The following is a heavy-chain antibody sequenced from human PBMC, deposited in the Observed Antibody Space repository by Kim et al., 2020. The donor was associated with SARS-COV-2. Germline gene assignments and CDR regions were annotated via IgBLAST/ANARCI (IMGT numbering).Heavy chain of an antibody. CDR2: INHSGST. V-gene: IGHV4-34*01. CDR1: GGSFSGYY. J-gene: IGHJ4*02. D-gene: IGHD6-19*01. Sequence: SETLSLTCAVYGGSFSGYYWSWIRQPPGKGLEWIGEINHSGSTNYNPSLKSRVTISVDTSKNQFSLKLSSVTAADTAVYYCARVPTIAVAGTDYWGQGTLVPVSS. CDR3: ARVPTIAVAGTDY.